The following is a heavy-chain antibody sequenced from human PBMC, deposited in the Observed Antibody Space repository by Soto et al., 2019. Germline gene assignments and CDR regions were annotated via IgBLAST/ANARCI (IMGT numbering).Heavy chain of an antibody. CDR2: ISYDGSNK. D-gene: IGHD3-22*01. V-gene: IGHV3-30-3*01. CDR1: GFTFSSYA. CDR3: ARDKTYYSDSSGYYSGLDAFDI. J-gene: IGHJ3*02. Sequence: GGSLRLSCAASGFTFSSYAMHWVRQAPGKGLEWVAVISYDGSNKYYADSAKGRFTISRDNSKNTLYLQMNGLRAEDTAVYYCARDKTYYSDSSGYYSGLDAFDIWGQGTMVTVSS.